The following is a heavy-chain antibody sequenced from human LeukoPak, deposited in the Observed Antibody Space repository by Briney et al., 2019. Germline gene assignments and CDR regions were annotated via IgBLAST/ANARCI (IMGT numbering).Heavy chain of an antibody. J-gene: IGHJ6*02. CDR1: GYTFTSYA. V-gene: IGHV1-3*01. CDR2: INAGNGNT. Sequence: AASVKVSCKASGYTFTSYAMHWVRQAPGQRLEWMGWINAGNGNTKYSQKFQGRVTMTRDTSISTAYMELSRLRSDDTAVYYCARDVVGRGYCSGGTCFPDYYGMDVWGQGTTVTVSS. CDR3: ARDVVGRGYCSGGTCFPDYYGMDV. D-gene: IGHD2-15*01.